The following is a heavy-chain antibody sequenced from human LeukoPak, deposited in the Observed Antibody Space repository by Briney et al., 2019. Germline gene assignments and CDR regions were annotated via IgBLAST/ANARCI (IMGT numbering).Heavy chain of an antibody. J-gene: IGHJ4*02. V-gene: IGHV1-46*03. CDR1: GYTFTSYY. Sequence: GASAKVSCKASGYTFTSYYMHWVRQAPGQGLEWMGIINPTIGSTTYAQKFQDRVTMTRDTSTSTVFMELSSLRSEDTAVYYCARDGEYSGGYLDYWGQGTLVTVSS. CDR3: ARDGEYSGGYLDY. D-gene: IGHD3-22*01. CDR2: INPTIGST.